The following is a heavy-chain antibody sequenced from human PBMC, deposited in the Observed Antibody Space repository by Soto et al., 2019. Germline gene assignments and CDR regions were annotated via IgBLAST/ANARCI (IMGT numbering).Heavy chain of an antibody. CDR3: ARAVEQSYYYYGMEV. V-gene: IGHV1-69*12. J-gene: IGHJ6*02. Sequence: QVQLVQSGAEVKKPGSSVKVSCKASGGTFSSYGISWVRQAPGQGLEWMGGIIPIFGTANYAQEFQGRVTITADESTSTAYMELSRLRSEDTAVYYCARAVEQSYYYYGMEVWGQGTTVTVSS. CDR2: IIPIFGTA. CDR1: GGTFSSYG.